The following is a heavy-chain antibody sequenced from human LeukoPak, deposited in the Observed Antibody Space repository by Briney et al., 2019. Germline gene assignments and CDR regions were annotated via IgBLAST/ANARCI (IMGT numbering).Heavy chain of an antibody. J-gene: IGHJ4*02. V-gene: IGHV4-39*07. D-gene: IGHD5-18*01. Sequence: SETLSLTCTVSGGSISSSDYYWGWIRQPPGKGLEWIGSIYYSGSTNYNPSLKSRVTISVDTSKNQFSLKLSSVTAADTAVYYCARSLADTAMVGLGYWGQGTLVTVSS. CDR3: ARSLADTAMVGLGY. CDR1: GGSISSSDYY. CDR2: IYYSGST.